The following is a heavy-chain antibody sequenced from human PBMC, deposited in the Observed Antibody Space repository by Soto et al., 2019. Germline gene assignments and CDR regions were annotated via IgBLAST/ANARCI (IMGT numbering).Heavy chain of an antibody. D-gene: IGHD2-21*02. V-gene: IGHV4-59*01. J-gene: IGHJ4*02. Sequence: LSLTCTVSGGSISSYYWSWIRQPPGKGLEWIGYIYYSGSTNYNPSLKSRVTISVDTSKNQFSLKLSSVTAADTAVYYCARTHPSAYCGGDCSGPIDYWGQGTLVTSPQ. CDR1: GGSISSYY. CDR2: IYYSGST. CDR3: ARTHPSAYCGGDCSGPIDY.